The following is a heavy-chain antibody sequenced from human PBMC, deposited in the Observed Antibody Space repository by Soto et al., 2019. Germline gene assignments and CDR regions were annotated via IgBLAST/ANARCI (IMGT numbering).Heavy chain of an antibody. Sequence: QVQLQESGPGVVKPSETLSLTCTISGGSISGYYWTWIRQSPGKGLEYIGYVYNGNTNYNPSLNSRVTISVDTSKNQFSLKLSSVTAADTAVYYCGTISSHGDYSYLGQGTLVTVSS. D-gene: IGHD4-17*01. CDR3: GTISSHGDYSY. V-gene: IGHV4-59*08. CDR1: GGSISGYY. CDR2: VYNGNT. J-gene: IGHJ4*02.